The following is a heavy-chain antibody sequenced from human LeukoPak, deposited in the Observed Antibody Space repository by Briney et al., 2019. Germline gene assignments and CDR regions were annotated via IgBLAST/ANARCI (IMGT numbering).Heavy chain of an antibody. D-gene: IGHD3-3*01. CDR3: ARAELRFLEWLFDP. Sequence: PSETLSLTCTVSGGSISSGGYYWSWIRQHPGKGLEWIGYIYYSGSTYYNPSLKSRVTISVDTSKNQFSLKLSSVTAADTAVYYCARAELRFLEWLFDPWGQGTLVTVSS. CDR1: GGSISSGGYY. CDR2: IYYSGST. J-gene: IGHJ5*02. V-gene: IGHV4-31*03.